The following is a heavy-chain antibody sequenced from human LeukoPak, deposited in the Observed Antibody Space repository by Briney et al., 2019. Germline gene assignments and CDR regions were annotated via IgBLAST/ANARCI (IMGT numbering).Heavy chain of an antibody. CDR3: ARLWFGELSPFDY. J-gene: IGHJ4*02. V-gene: IGHV3-21*01. CDR2: ISSSSSYI. D-gene: IGHD3-10*01. Sequence: GGSLRLSCAASGFTFENYAMNWVRQAPGKGLEWVSSISSSSSYIYYADSVKGRFTISRDNAKNSLYLQMNSLRAEDTAVYYCARLWFGELSPFDYWGQGTLVTVSS. CDR1: GFTFENYA.